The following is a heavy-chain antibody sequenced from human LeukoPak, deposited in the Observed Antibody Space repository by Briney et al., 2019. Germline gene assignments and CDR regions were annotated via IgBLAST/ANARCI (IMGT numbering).Heavy chain of an antibody. Sequence: GGSLRLSCAASGFTFSSYEMNWVRQAPGKGLEWVSYISSSGSTIYYADSVKGRFTISRDNAKNSLYLQMDSLRAEDTAVYYCARDRAITGSDYWGQGTLATVSS. CDR1: GFTFSSYE. CDR3: ARDRAITGSDY. V-gene: IGHV3-48*03. J-gene: IGHJ4*02. D-gene: IGHD1-20*01. CDR2: ISSSGSTI.